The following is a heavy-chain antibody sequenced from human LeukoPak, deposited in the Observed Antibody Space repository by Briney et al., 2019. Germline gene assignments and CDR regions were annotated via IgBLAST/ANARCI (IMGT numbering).Heavy chain of an antibody. V-gene: IGHV3-30*18. CDR2: ISYDGSNK. CDR1: GFTFSSYG. J-gene: IGHJ5*02. CDR3: ANTRFDP. Sequence: GGSLRLSCAASGFTFSSYGMHWVRQAPGKGLEWVAVISYDGSNKYYADSVKGRFTISRDNSKNTLYLQMNSLRAEDTAVYYCANTRFDPWGQGTLVTVSS.